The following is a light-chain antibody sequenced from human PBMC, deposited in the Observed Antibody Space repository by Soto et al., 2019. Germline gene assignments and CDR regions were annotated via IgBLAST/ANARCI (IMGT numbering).Light chain of an antibody. CDR3: QQYGSSVWT. V-gene: IGKV3-20*01. Sequence: EIVLTQSPDTLSLSPGERATLSCRASQSVSSRYFAWYQQKPGQAPRLLIYGASSRATGIPDRFSGSGSGTDFTLTISRLQPEDFAVYYCQQYGSSVWTFGQGTKV. J-gene: IGKJ1*01. CDR1: QSVSSRY. CDR2: GAS.